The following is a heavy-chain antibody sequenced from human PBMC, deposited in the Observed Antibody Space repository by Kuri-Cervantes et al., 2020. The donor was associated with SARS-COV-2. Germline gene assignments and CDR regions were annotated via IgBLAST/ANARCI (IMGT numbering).Heavy chain of an antibody. Sequence: SVKVSCKASGGTFSSYAISWVRQAPGQGLEWMGGIIPIFGTANYAQKFQGRVTMTEDTSTDTAYMALSSLRSEDTAVYYCAIIDCSSTSCYAHAAWGQGTLVTVSS. D-gene: IGHD2-2*01. J-gene: IGHJ5*02. CDR3: AIIDCSSTSCYAHAA. CDR1: GGTFSSYA. CDR2: IIPIFGTA. V-gene: IGHV1-69*06.